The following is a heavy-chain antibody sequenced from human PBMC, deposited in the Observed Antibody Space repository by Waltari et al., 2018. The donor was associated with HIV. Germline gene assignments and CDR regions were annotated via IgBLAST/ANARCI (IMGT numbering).Heavy chain of an antibody. D-gene: IGHD3-3*01. J-gene: IGHJ5*02. V-gene: IGHV3-53*02. CDR3: ARERHDLEPGWFAP. CDR2: LYCGGTA. Sequence: EVQLVETGGGLMQPGGSLRLSCAASGFSVSVNYMTWVRRAPGRGLEWVSTLYCGGTAYYADSVKGRFTISRDNSKNTRYLQMYSLRAEDTAIYYWARERHDLEPGWFAPWGQGTLVTVSS. CDR1: GFSVSVNY.